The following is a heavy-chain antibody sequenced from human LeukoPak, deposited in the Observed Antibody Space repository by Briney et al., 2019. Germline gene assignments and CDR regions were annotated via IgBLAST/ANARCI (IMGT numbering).Heavy chain of an antibody. D-gene: IGHD3-3*01. CDR1: GVSFSGYY. CDR2: INHSGST. J-gene: IGHJ6*02. Sequence: PSETLSLTCAVYGVSFSGYYWSWIRQPPGKGLEWIGEINHSGSTNYNPSLKSRVTISVDTSKNQFSLKLSSVTAADTAVYYCARVGVFGVVTQYYYYYYGMDVWGQGTTVTVSS. V-gene: IGHV4-34*01. CDR3: ARVGVFGVVTQYYYYYYGMDV.